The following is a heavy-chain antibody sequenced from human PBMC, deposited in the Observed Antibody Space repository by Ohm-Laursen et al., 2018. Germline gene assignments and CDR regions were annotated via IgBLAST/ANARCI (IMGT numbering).Heavy chain of an antibody. CDR3: AREGPRAISYYGSGSSDYYYYGLDV. CDR1: GFTFDDFA. J-gene: IGHJ6*02. D-gene: IGHD3-10*01. CDR2: ISGSSGSI. V-gene: IGHV3-21*01. Sequence: SLRLSCTASGFTFDDFAIHWVRQAPGKGLEWVSSISGSSGSIYYADSMKGRFTISRDNAKNSLHLQMNSLRAEDTAVYYCAREGPRAISYYGSGSSDYYYYGLDVWGQGTTVTVSS.